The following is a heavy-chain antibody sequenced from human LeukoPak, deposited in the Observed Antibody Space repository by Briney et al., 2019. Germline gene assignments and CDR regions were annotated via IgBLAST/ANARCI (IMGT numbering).Heavy chain of an antibody. CDR3: ASGLVVAATRYFYYYMDV. CDR1: GYSISSGTYY. D-gene: IGHD2-15*01. J-gene: IGHJ6*03. CDR2: IYYSGST. Sequence: SETLSLTCTVSGYSISSGTYYWTWIRQPPGKGLEWIGYIYYSGSTNYNPSLKSRVTISVDTSKNQFSLKLSSVTAADTAVYYCASGLVVAATRYFYYYMDVWGKGTTVTVSS. V-gene: IGHV4-61*01.